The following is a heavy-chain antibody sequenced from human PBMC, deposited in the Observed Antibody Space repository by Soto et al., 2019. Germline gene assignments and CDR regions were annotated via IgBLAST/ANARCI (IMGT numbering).Heavy chain of an antibody. J-gene: IGHJ3*02. Sequence: ASVQVSCPASGYTFTGYYMHWVRQAPGQGIEWMVWINSNSGGTNYAQKFKGRVTMTRDMSISTADMELSRLRSDDTAVYYCARDMGLKEDAFDIGGQGTMVTVSS. CDR2: INSNSGGT. CDR1: GYTFTGYY. D-gene: IGHD3-10*01. CDR3: ARDMGLKEDAFDI. V-gene: IGHV1-2*02.